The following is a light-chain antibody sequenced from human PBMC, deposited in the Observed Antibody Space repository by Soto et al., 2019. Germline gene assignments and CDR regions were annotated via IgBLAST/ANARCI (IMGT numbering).Light chain of an antibody. J-gene: IGKJ2*01. CDR2: AAS. CDR1: QGIKND. CDR3: LQDYSFPYT. V-gene: IGKV1-6*01. Sequence: AILMTQSPSSLSASVGDRVTITCRASQGIKNDLGWYQQRPGKGPKLLIYAASSLQSGVPSRFSGSGSGTDFTLTISSLQPEDFATYYCLQDYSFPYTFGQGTKLEIK.